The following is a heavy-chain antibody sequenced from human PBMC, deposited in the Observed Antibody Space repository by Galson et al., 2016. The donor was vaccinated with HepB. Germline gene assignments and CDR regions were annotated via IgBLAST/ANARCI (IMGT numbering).Heavy chain of an antibody. D-gene: IGHD3-16*01. J-gene: IGHJ4*02. CDR1: GFSVSDNY. CDR3: ARDYAFDF. V-gene: IGHV3-66*01. CDR2: IYRGGTT. Sequence: SLRLSCAASGFSVSDNYMSWVRQAPGKGLEWVSVIYRGGTTYYADSVKGRFTISKHNSKNTLYLQMNSRRVEDTAVYYCARDYAFDFWGRGSLVTVSS.